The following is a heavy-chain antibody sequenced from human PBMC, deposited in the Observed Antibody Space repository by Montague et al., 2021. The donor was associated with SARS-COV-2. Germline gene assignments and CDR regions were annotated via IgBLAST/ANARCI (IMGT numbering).Heavy chain of an antibody. V-gene: IGHV4-39*01. CDR3: ATRTMYPQIDFGV. CDR1: GDSISNSHYY. J-gene: IGHJ1*01. D-gene: IGHD3-16*01. CDR2: IYYSGST. Sequence: SETLSLTCTVSGDSISNSHYYWGWVRQPPGKGLEWIGTIYYSGSTFYNPSLKSRVTIFVDTSKNQFSLKLSSVTAADTAVYYCATRTMYPQIDFGVWGQGTLVTVSS.